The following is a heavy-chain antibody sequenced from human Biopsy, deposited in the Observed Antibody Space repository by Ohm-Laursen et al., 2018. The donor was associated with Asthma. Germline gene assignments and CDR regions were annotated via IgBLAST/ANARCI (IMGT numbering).Heavy chain of an antibody. V-gene: IGHV3-30-3*01. CDR1: GFTFRSYA. J-gene: IGHJ1*01. CDR3: VRGDHGSYREYCQH. D-gene: IGHD1-26*01. CDR2: GGSYYDGGLK. Sequence: SSLRLSCAASGFTFRSYAMHWVRQAPGKGLEWVAVGGSYYDGGLKYYADSVNGRFTVSRDDSKTTLYLQMNSLRPDDTAVYYCVRGDHGSYREYCQHWGQGTLVTVSS.